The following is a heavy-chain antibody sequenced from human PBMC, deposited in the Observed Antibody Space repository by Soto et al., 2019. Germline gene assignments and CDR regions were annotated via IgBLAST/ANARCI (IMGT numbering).Heavy chain of an antibody. CDR1: DGSIRGYD. V-gene: IGHV4-59*01. D-gene: IGHD3-10*01. CDR3: ARAGTTMVRGVISGWFDP. Sequence: PSETQSLTCSVSDGSIRGYDWSWIRKPPGKGLEWIGYIYYSGSTNYNPSLKSRVTISVDTSKNQFSLKLSSVTAADTAVYYCARAGTTMVRGVISGWFDPWGQGTLVTVSS. J-gene: IGHJ5*02. CDR2: IYYSGST.